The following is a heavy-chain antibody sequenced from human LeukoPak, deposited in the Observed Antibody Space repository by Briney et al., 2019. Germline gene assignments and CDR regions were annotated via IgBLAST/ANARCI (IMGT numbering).Heavy chain of an antibody. CDR1: GFTFADYG. J-gene: IGHJ4*02. D-gene: IGHD3-3*02. CDR3: ARDRLGPSFSVSHFDL. CDR2: INYNGAIT. Sequence: GGSLRLSCATSGFTFADYGLSWVRRAPGKGLEWLCAINYNGAITDYADSVKGRFTISRDNAKNSLYLRMDSLRAEDTALYYCARDRLGPSFSVSHFDLWGQGTLVTVSS. V-gene: IGHV3-20*04.